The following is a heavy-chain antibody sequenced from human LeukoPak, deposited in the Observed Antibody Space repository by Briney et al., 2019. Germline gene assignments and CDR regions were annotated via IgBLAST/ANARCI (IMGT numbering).Heavy chain of an antibody. Sequence: GGSLRLSCAASGFTFSSYNMNWVRQAPGKGLEWVSSISSSSSNIYYADSVKGRFTISRDNAKNSLYLQMNSLRAEDTAVYYCAREGAAGYVNYWGQGTLVTVSS. V-gene: IGHV3-21*01. D-gene: IGHD6-13*01. CDR1: GFTFSSYN. J-gene: IGHJ4*02. CDR3: AREGAAGYVNY. CDR2: ISSSSSNI.